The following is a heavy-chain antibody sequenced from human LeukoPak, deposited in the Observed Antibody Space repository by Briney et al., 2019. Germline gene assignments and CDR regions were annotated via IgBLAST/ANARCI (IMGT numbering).Heavy chain of an antibody. CDR2: IYTSGNT. V-gene: IGHV4-4*07. CDR3: ARYAVAGTHFDY. Sequence: PSETLSLTCTVSDGSISSYYWSWIRQPAGKGLEWIGRIYTSGNTNYNPSLKSRVTISVDTSKNQFSLKLSSVTAADTAVYYCARYAVAGTHFDYWGQGTLVTVSS. CDR1: DGSISSYY. D-gene: IGHD6-19*01. J-gene: IGHJ4*02.